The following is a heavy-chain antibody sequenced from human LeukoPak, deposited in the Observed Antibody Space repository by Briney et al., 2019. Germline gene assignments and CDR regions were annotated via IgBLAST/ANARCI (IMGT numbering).Heavy chain of an antibody. CDR1: GFTFSSYA. D-gene: IGHD3-9*01. J-gene: IGHJ5*02. Sequence: GGSLRLSCAASGFTFSSYAMHWVRQAPGKGLEWVALISYDGSNKYYADSVKGRFTISRDNSKNTLYLQMNSLRAEDTAVYYCARALSNYDVLTGYAITNWFDPWGQGTLDTVSS. V-gene: IGHV3-30*04. CDR3: ARALSNYDVLTGYAITNWFDP. CDR2: ISYDGSNK.